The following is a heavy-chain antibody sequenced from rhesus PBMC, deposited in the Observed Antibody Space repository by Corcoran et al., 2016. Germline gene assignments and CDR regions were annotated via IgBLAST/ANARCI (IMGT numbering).Heavy chain of an antibody. CDR2: ISGSSGST. Sequence: QVQLQESGPGLVKPSETLSLTCAVSGGSFSGYYWGWIRQPPGKGLEWIGYISGSSGSTHSDPPPKIRVPISTATSKNQFSLKLSAVTAADTAVYYCARGSRYRGYSCWVDYWGQGVLVTVSS. CDR1: GGSFSGYY. CDR3: ARGSRYRGYSCWVDY. V-gene: IGHV4-165*01. J-gene: IGHJ4*01. D-gene: IGHD5-24*01.